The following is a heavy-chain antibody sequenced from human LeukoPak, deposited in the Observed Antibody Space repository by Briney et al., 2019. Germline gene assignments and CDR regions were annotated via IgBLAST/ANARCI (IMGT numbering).Heavy chain of an antibody. Sequence: SETLSLTCTVSGGSIRGYYWSWIRQPAGKGLEWIGRIYFNGDTNYNPSLKSRVSMSVDTSKNQFSLKLSSVTAADTAVYYCARIYYDSSGYPDYWGQGTLVTVSS. CDR3: ARIYYDSSGYPDY. CDR2: IYFNGDT. V-gene: IGHV4-4*07. CDR1: GGSIRGYY. D-gene: IGHD3-22*01. J-gene: IGHJ4*02.